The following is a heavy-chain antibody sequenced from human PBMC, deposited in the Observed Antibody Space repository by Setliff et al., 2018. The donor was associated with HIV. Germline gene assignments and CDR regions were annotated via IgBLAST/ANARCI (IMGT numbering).Heavy chain of an antibody. CDR2: ISAYNGNT. V-gene: IGHV1-18*01. D-gene: IGHD2-2*01. CDR3: ARDLYCSSTSCYRGWFDP. Sequence: ASVKVSCKASGGTFSSYGISWVRQAPGQGLEWMGWISAYNGNTNYAQKLQGRVTMTTDTSTSTAYMELRSLRSDDTAVYYCARDLYCSSTSCYRGWFDPWGQGTLVTV. CDR1: GGTFSSYG. J-gene: IGHJ5*02.